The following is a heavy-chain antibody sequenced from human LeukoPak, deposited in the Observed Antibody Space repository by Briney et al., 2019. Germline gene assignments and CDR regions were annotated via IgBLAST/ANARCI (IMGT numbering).Heavy chain of an antibody. CDR1: GFLFSNYR. CDR2: IKQDGSDK. J-gene: IGHJ4*02. D-gene: IGHD6-13*01. V-gene: IGHV3-7*01. Sequence: GGSLSLSWAAPGFLFSNYRMTWVRPAPGKGPEWVPNIKQDGSDKYYVDSVEGRFTISRDNAKKSMYLQMHSLRVEDTAVYFCARNFLQYSSSPSDYWGQGTLVTVSS. CDR3: ARNFLQYSSSPSDY.